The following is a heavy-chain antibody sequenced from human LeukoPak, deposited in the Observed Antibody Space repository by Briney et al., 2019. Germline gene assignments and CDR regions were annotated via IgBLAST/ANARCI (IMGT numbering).Heavy chain of an antibody. CDR3: TRLYSSSDY. V-gene: IGHV3-73*01. D-gene: IGHD6-13*01. CDR2: IRSKANSYAT. J-gene: IGHJ4*02. Sequence: PGGSLRLSCAASGFTFSGSAMHWVRQASGKGLEWVGRIRSKANSYATAYAASVKGRFTISRDDSKNTAYLQMNSLKTVDTAVYYCTRLYSSSDYWGQGTLVTVSS. CDR1: GFTFSGSA.